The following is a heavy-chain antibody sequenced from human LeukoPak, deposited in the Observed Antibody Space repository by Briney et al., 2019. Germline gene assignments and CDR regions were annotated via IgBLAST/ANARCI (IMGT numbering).Heavy chain of an antibody. V-gene: IGHV1-8*03. Sequence: ASVKVSRKAPGYTSTSYDINWVRQATGQGLGWMGWMNPNSGNTGYAQKFQGRVTITRNTSISTAYMELSSLRSEDTAVYYCARARLITIFGVVISPDAFDIWGQGTMVTVSS. CDR3: ARARLITIFGVVISPDAFDI. D-gene: IGHD3-3*01. J-gene: IGHJ3*02. CDR1: GYTSTSYD. CDR2: MNPNSGNT.